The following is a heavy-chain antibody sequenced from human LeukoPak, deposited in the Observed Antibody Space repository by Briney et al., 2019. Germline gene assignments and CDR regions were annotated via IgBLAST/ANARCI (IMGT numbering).Heavy chain of an antibody. CDR1: GFTFSSYA. CDR2: ISYDGSNK. J-gene: IGHJ4*02. V-gene: IGHV3-30-3*01. CDR3: ARDILGSGELLTGFDY. Sequence: GGSLRLSCAASGFTFSSYAMHWVRQAPGKGLEWVAVISYDGSNKYYADSVEGRFTISRDNSKNTLYLQMNSLRAEDTAVYYCARDILGSGELLTGFDYWGQGTLVTVSS. D-gene: IGHD3-16*01.